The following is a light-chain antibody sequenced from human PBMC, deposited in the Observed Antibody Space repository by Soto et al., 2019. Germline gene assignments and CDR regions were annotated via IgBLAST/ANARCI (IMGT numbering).Light chain of an antibody. CDR1: QSVTSNY. J-gene: IGKJ2*01. CDR3: QQYGGSPYT. CDR2: GAS. Sequence: EMVLTQSPGTLSLSPGDRATLSCRASQSVTSNYLAWYQQKPGQAPRLLFYGASNRATGIPDTFSGSWSGTDFTLTISRLDPEDFAVYYCQQYGGSPYTFGQGTKLEIK. V-gene: IGKV3-20*01.